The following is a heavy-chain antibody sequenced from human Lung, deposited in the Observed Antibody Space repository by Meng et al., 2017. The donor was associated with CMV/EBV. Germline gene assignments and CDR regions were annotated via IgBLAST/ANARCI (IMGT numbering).Heavy chain of an antibody. V-gene: IGHV1-8*01. CDR1: GYTFTSYD. CDR3: ARSGTTAGNWFDP. Sequence: ASXXVSXKASGYTFTSYDINGVRQATGQGLEWMGWMNPNSGNTGYAQKFQGRVTMTRNTSISTAYMELSSLRSEDTAVYYCARSGTTAGNWFDPWGQGTXVTVSS. CDR2: MNPNSGNT. J-gene: IGHJ5*02. D-gene: IGHD1-7*01.